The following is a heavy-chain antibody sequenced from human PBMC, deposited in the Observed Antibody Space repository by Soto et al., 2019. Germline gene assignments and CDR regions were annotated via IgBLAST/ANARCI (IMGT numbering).Heavy chain of an antibody. Sequence: EVQLVESGGGLVQPGRSLRLSCAASGFTFDDYGMHWVRRAPGKGLEWVSGISWNSGSIGYADSVKGRFTISRDNAKNSLYLQMNSLRAEDTALYYCAKAFMTTVTTGFDIWGQETMVTVSS. CDR3: AKAFMTTVTTGFDI. CDR2: ISWNSGSI. V-gene: IGHV3-9*01. D-gene: IGHD4-17*01. CDR1: GFTFDDYG. J-gene: IGHJ3*02.